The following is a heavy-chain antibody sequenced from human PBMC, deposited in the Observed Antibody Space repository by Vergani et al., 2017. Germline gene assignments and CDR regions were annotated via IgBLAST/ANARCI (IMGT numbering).Heavy chain of an antibody. J-gene: IGHJ4*02. CDR1: GGSISSSSYY. CDR2: IYYSGST. D-gene: IGHD3-3*01. CDR3: ARRSAWSGYSGFDY. Sequence: QVQLQESGPGLVKPSETLSLTCTVSGGSISSSSYYWGWIRQPPGKGLEWIGSIYYSGSTYYNPSLKSRVTISVDTSKNQFSLKLSSVTAADTAVYYCARRSAWSGYSGFDYWGQGTLVTVSS. V-gene: IGHV4-39*01.